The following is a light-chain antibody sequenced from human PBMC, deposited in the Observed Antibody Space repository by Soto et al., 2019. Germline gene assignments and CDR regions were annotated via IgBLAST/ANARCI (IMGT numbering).Light chain of an antibody. J-gene: IGLJ3*02. CDR2: DVS. CDR3: CLFKASYSV. CDR1: SSDVGGFDF. Sequence: QSALTQPRSVSGSPGQSVAISCTATSSDVGGFDFVSWYQQHPGKAPKLVIYDVSKRPSGVPDRFSGSRSGDTASLTISGLQAEDEADYYCCLFKASYSVFGGGTKLTVL. V-gene: IGLV2-11*01.